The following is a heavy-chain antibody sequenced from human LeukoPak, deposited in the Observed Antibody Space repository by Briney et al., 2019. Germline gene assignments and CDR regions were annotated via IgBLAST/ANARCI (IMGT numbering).Heavy chain of an antibody. Sequence: SETLSLNCTVSDGSISSRSYYWGWIRQPPGKGLEWIGNIYYSGTTYYGSSLKSRVTILVDTSKNQFSLKVSSVSATDTALYYCVRTTVGSSYHDWGQGTLVIVSS. D-gene: IGHD4-11*01. CDR2: IYYSGTT. V-gene: IGHV4-39*01. CDR1: DGSISSRSYY. J-gene: IGHJ4*02. CDR3: VRTTVGSSYHD.